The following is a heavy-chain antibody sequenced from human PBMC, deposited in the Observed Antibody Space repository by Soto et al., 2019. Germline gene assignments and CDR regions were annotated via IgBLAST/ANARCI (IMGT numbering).Heavy chain of an antibody. CDR1: GYSFTSYW. V-gene: IGHV5-51*01. J-gene: IGHJ6*02. Sequence: GESLKISCKGSGYSFTSYWIGWVRQMPGKGLEWMGIIYPGDSDTRYSPSFQGQVTISADKSISTAYLQWSSLKAPDNAMYYCARRGYSYGVYYGMDVWGQGTTVTVYS. CDR2: IYPGDSDT. D-gene: IGHD5-18*01. CDR3: ARRGYSYGVYYGMDV.